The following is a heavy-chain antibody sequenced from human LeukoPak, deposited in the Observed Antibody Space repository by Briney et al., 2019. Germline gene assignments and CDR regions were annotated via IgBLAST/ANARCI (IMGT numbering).Heavy chain of an antibody. Sequence: GGSLRLSCAASGFTFSSYSMNWVRQAPGKGLERVSYISSGSSTINYADSVKGRFTISRDNAKNSLYLQMNSLRVEDSAVYYCARMEFQLLYYFDCWGQGTLVTVSS. CDR2: ISSGSSTI. CDR3: ARMEFQLLYYFDC. CDR1: GFTFSSYS. D-gene: IGHD2-2*01. V-gene: IGHV3-48*04. J-gene: IGHJ4*02.